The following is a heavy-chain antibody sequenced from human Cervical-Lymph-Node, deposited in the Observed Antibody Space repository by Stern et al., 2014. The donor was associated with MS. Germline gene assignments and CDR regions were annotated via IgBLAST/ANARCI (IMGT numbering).Heavy chain of an antibody. J-gene: IGHJ3*02. D-gene: IGHD3-22*01. CDR3: ARFGRGSDYHRRAFDI. V-gene: IGHV6-1*01. Sequence: QVQLMQSGPGMVKPSQTVSLTCVISGDSVSSDSAAWHWIRRSPSRGLEWLGRTYLRSKWYYDYAETVKSRLSITPDTSKNQFSLHLKSVTPEDTAVYYCARFGRGSDYHRRAFDIWGQGTVVTVSS. CDR1: GDSVSSDSAA. CDR2: TYLRSKWYY.